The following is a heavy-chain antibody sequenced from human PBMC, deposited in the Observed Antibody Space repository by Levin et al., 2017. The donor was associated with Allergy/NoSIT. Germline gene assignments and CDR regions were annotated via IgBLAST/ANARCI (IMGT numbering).Heavy chain of an antibody. V-gene: IGHV3-15*01. CDR2: IKSNSDGGTI. D-gene: IGHD3-10*01. Sequence: GGSLRLSCAASGFSLTNVWVTWVRQAPGKGLEWVGRIKSNSDGGTIDYAAPVTGRFTISRDDPKNTVYLLMTSLKTEDTAVYYCVSGASWGQGTLVTVSS. J-gene: IGHJ5*02. CDR1: GFSLTNVW. CDR3: VSGAS.